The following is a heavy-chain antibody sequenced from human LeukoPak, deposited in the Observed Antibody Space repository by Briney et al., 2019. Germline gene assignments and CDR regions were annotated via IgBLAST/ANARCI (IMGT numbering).Heavy chain of an antibody. V-gene: IGHV4-34*01. J-gene: IGHJ4*02. CDR2: INHSGST. Sequence: KASETLSLTCAVYGGSFSGYYWSWIRQPPGKGLEWIGEINHSGSTNYNLSLKSRVTISVDTSKNQFSLKLSSVTAADTAVYYCARGVDYYGVWGQGTLVTVSS. CDR1: GGSFSGYY. D-gene: IGHD3-10*01. CDR3: ARGVDYYGV.